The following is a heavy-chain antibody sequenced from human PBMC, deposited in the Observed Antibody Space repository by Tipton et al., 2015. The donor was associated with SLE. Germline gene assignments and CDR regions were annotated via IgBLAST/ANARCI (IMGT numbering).Heavy chain of an antibody. V-gene: IGHV4-59*11. CDR2: IYHNGDT. CDR1: GDSINSQY. J-gene: IGHJ2*01. CDR3: ARDYGYCSGGSCLLFDL. D-gene: IGHD2-15*01. Sequence: TLSLTCNVSGDSINSQYWSWIRQPSGKRLEWIAQIYHNGDTNYSPPLKSRVTISVDTSKNQFSLKLSSVTATDTAVYYCARDYGYCSGGSCLLFDLWGRGTLVTVSS.